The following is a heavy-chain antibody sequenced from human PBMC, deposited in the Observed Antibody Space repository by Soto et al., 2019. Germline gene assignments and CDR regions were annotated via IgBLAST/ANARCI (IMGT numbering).Heavy chain of an antibody. Sequence: GGSLRLSCAASGFTFSSYSMNWVRQAPGKGLEWVSSISSSSSYIYYADSVKGRFTISRDNAKNSLYLQMNSLRAEDTAVYYCARDYLHLGSSLQVYYYYYGMDVWGQGTTVTVSS. V-gene: IGHV3-21*01. CDR3: ARDYLHLGSSLQVYYYYYGMDV. CDR1: GFTFSSYS. D-gene: IGHD6-13*01. CDR2: ISSSSSYI. J-gene: IGHJ6*02.